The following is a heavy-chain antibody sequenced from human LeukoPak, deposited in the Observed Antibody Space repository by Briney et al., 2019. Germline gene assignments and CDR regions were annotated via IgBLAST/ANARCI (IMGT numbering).Heavy chain of an antibody. CDR3: ARGDSYYQAMDV. V-gene: IGHV6-1*01. CDR2: TYYKSKWYH. J-gene: IGHJ6*02. Sequence: HSQTLSLTCATSGDNVSRFSAAWIWIRQSPSRGLEWLGWTYYKSKWYHDYAVAVKSRITISPETSKNQISLQLNSVTPEDTAVYYCARGDSYYQAMDVWGQGTTVAVSS. CDR1: GDNVSRFSAA.